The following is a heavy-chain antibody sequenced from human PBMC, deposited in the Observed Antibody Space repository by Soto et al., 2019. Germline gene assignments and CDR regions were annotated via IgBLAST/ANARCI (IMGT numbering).Heavy chain of an antibody. CDR1: GFTFSNAW. CDR3: TTSVLRFLEWLPYDAFDI. V-gene: IGHV3-15*01. J-gene: IGHJ3*02. Sequence: GGSLRLSCAASGFTFSNAWMSWVRQAPGKGLEWVGRIKSKTDGGTTDYAAPVKGRFTISRDDSKNTLYLQMNSLKTEDTAVYYCTTSVLRFLEWLPYDAFDIWGQGTMVTVSS. CDR2: IKSKTDGGTT. D-gene: IGHD3-3*01.